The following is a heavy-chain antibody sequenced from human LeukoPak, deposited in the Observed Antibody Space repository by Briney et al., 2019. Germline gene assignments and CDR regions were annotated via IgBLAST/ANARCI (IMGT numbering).Heavy chain of an antibody. CDR1: GFTVSTNY. V-gene: IGHV3-66*01. D-gene: IGHD6-19*01. CDR2: IFSGGST. J-gene: IGHJ4*02. Sequence: GGSLRLSCAASGFTVSTNYMSWVRQAPGKGLEWVSLIFSGGSTFYADSVKGRFTISRDNSKNTLYLQMNSLRAEDTAVFYCARGPVAATGPWDYWGQGTLLTVSS. CDR3: ARGPVAATGPWDY.